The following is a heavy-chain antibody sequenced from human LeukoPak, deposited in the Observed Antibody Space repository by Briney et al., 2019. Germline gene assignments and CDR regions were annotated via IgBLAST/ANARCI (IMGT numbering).Heavy chain of an antibody. D-gene: IGHD2-15*01. CDR2: IYYSGST. CDR1: GGSISSSSYY. J-gene: IGHJ4*02. V-gene: IGHV4-39*07. CDR3: ARYCSGGSCPSDY. Sequence: PSETLSLTCTVSGGSISSSSYYWGWIRQPPGKGLEWIGSIYYSGSTYYNPSLKSRVTISVDTSKNQFSLKLSSVTAADTAVYYCARYCSGGSCPSDYWGQGTLVTVSS.